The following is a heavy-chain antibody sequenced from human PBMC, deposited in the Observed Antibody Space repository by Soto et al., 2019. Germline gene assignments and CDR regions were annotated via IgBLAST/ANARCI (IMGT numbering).Heavy chain of an antibody. V-gene: IGHV3-23*01. CDR1: GFTVSSYA. CDR2: ISGSGGST. CDR3: GTIPGPPD. J-gene: IGHJ4*02. D-gene: IGHD3-3*01. Sequence: EVQLLESGGGLVQPGGSLRLSCAASGFTVSSYAMSWFRQAPGKGLEWVSGISGSGGSTYYADSVKGRCTISRDNSKNTLYLQMHSLRADDTAVYSCGTIPGPPDWGQGTLVTVSS.